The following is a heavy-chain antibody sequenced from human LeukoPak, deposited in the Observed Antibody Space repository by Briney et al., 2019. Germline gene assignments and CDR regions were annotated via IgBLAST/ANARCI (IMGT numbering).Heavy chain of an antibody. V-gene: IGHV4-4*07. D-gene: IGHD3-22*01. J-gene: IGHJ5*02. Sequence: SETPSLTCTVSGVSISTHYWSWIRQPAGKGLEWIGRMYISGATNYNPSLRSRVTMSLDTSKNQFSLLLNSVTAADTAIYYCARDSGYYYSPFDPWGQGTLVTVSS. CDR3: ARDSGYYYSPFDP. CDR2: MYISGAT. CDR1: GVSISTHY.